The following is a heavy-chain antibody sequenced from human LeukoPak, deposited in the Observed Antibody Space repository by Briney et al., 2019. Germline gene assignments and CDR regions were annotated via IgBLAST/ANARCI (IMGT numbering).Heavy chain of an antibody. CDR1: GFTFSSYE. CDR2: ISSSGSTI. D-gene: IGHD3-22*01. V-gene: IGHV3-48*03. Sequence: GGSLRLSCAAPGFTFSSYEMNWVRQAPGKGLEWVSYISSSGSTIYYADSVKGRFTISRDNAKNSLYLQMNSLRAEDTAVYYCARGLYYYDSSGYYPEYFQHWGQGTLVTVSS. CDR3: ARGLYYYDSSGYYPEYFQH. J-gene: IGHJ1*01.